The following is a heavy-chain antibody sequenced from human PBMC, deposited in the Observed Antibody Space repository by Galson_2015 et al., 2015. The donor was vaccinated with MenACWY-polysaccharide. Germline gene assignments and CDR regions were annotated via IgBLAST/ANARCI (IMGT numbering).Heavy chain of an antibody. CDR2: IRNDGRK. D-gene: IGHD6-13*01. CDR3: ARNPSRLDIAAASH. Sequence: SLRLSCAGSGFNFGGNGLHWVRQAPGKGLEWVALIRNDGRKHYPDAVKGRFTISRDNSKNTLYLQMNSLRPKDTAVYYCARNPSRLDIAAASHWGQGALVSVSS. J-gene: IGHJ4*02. CDR1: GFNFGGNG. V-gene: IGHV3-30*02.